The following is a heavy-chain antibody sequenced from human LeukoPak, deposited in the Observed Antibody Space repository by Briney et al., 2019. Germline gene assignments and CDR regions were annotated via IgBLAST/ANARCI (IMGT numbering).Heavy chain of an antibody. J-gene: IGHJ5*02. V-gene: IGHV1-69*13. D-gene: IGHD1-7*01. CDR3: ARVAAGTTFKDNWFDP. Sequence: SVKVSCKTSGGTFRYYAIGWVRQAPGHGLEWMGGLIPMFGTTNYAQQFQGRVTITADESTTTSYMELSRLRFEDTAVYFCARVAAGTTFKDNWFDPWGQGTLVTVSS. CDR1: GGTFRYYA. CDR2: LIPMFGTT.